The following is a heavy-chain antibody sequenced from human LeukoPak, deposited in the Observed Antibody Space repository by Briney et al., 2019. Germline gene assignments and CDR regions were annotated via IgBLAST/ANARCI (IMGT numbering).Heavy chain of an antibody. J-gene: IGHJ4*02. D-gene: IGHD3-22*01. CDR1: GFTFSNAW. Sequence: GGSLRLSCAASGFTFSNAWMSWVRQAPGKGLEWVGRIKSKTDGGTTDYAAPAKGRFTISRDDSKNTLYLQMNSLKTEDTAVYYCTTDRYPAYYYDSSGYYIWDYFDYWGQGTLVTVSS. CDR2: IKSKTDGGTT. V-gene: IGHV3-15*01. CDR3: TTDRYPAYYYDSSGYYIWDYFDY.